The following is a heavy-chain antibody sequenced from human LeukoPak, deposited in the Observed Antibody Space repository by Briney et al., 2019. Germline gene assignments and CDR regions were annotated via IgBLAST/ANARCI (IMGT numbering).Heavy chain of an antibody. CDR1: GYTFTGYY. Sequence: ASVKVSCKASGYTFTGYYMHWVRQAPGQGLEWMGWINPNSGGTNYAQKFQGRVTITRDTSISTAYMELSRLRSDDTAVYYCARGDLWSFHYYGMDVWGQGTTVTVSS. D-gene: IGHD3-10*01. V-gene: IGHV1-2*02. CDR2: INPNSGGT. CDR3: ARGDLWSFHYYGMDV. J-gene: IGHJ6*02.